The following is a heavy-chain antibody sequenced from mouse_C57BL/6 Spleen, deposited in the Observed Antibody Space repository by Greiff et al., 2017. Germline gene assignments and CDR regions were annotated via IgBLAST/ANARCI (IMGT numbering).Heavy chain of an antibody. CDR1: GYAFSSSW. V-gene: IGHV1-82*01. D-gene: IGHD3-2*02. CDR2: IYPGDGDT. J-gene: IGHJ2*01. CDR3: ARCDSSGAYYFDY. Sequence: VMLVESGPELVKPGASVKISCKASGYAFSSSWMNWVKQRPGKGLEWIGRIYPGDGDTNYNGKFKGKATLTADKSSSTAYMQLSRLTSEDSAVYFCARCDSSGAYYFDYWGQGTTLTVSS.